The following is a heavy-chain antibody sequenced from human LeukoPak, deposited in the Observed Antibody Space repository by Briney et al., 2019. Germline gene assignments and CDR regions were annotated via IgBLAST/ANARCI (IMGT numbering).Heavy chain of an antibody. CDR3: ARGGYDFWSGYFPVDY. CDR2: MNPNSGNT. CDR1: GYTFTSYD. J-gene: IGHJ4*02. Sequence: ASVKVSCKASGYTFTSYDINWVRQATGQGLEWMGWMNPNSGNTGYAQKFQGRVTITRNTSISTAYMELSSLRSEDTAVYYCARGGYDFWSGYFPVDYWGQGTLVTVSS. V-gene: IGHV1-8*03. D-gene: IGHD3-3*01.